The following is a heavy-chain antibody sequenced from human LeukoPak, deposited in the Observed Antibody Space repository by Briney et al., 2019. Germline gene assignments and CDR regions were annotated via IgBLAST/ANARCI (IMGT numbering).Heavy chain of an antibody. V-gene: IGHV3-23*01. J-gene: IGHJ4*02. CDR2: INNNGDKT. D-gene: IGHD2-8*01. CDR1: GFTFSTYA. CDR3: AKESAAIGVPLSDY. Sequence: GGSLRLSCAASGFTFSTYAMSWVRQAPGKGPEWVSGINNNGDKTYYTVSVKGRFTISRDNAENTLYLQMNSLGVEDTAVYYCAKESAAIGVPLSDYWGQGTLVTVSS.